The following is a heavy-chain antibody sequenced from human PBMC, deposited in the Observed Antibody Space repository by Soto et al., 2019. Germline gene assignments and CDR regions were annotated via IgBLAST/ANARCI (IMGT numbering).Heavy chain of an antibody. J-gene: IGHJ5*02. CDR2: IYYSGST. V-gene: IGHV4-61*08. CDR3: ARGLGYCSGGSCYSDCFDP. CDR1: GGSVSSGDYY. D-gene: IGHD2-15*01. Sequence: SETLSLTCTVSGGSVSSGDYYWSWIRQPPGKGLEWIGYIYYSGSTNYNPSLKGRVTISVDTSKNQFSLKLSSVTAADTALYYCARGLGYCSGGSCYSDCFDPWGQGTLVTVSS.